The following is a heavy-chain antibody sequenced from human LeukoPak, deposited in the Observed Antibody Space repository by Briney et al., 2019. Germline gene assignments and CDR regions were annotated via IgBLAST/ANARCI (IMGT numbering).Heavy chain of an antibody. V-gene: IGHV3-21*01. Sequence: GGSLRLSCAASGFTFSSYSMNWVRQAPGKGLEWVSSISSSSSYICYADSVKGRFTISRDNAKNSLYLQMNSLRAEDTAVYYCARKYGSGSYHDYWGQGTLVTVSS. CDR2: ISSSSSYI. CDR3: ARKYGSGSYHDY. D-gene: IGHD3-10*01. CDR1: GFTFSSYS. J-gene: IGHJ4*02.